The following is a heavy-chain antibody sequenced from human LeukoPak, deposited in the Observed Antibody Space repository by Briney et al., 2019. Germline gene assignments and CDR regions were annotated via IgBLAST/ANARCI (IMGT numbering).Heavy chain of an antibody. D-gene: IGHD6-25*01. CDR3: AKGPYSSVDY. CDR1: GFTFSGYG. V-gene: IGHV3-30*02. J-gene: IGHJ4*02. CDR2: IRYDGSNK. Sequence: GGSLRLSCAASGFTFSGYGMHWVRQAPGKGLEWVAFIRYDGSNKYYADSVKGRFTISRDNSKNTLYLQMNSLRAEDTAVYYCAKGPYSSVDYWGQGTLVTVSS.